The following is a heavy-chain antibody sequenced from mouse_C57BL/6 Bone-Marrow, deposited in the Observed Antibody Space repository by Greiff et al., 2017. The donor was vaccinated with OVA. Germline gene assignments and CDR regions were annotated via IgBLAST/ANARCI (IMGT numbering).Heavy chain of an antibody. CDR3: TRNRFDY. V-gene: IGHV1-15*01. J-gene: IGHJ2*01. Sequence: QVQLQQSGAELVRPGASVTLSCKASGYTFTDYEMHWVKQTPVQGLEWIGAIDPETGGTAYNQKFKGKAILTADKSSSPAYMELRSLTSEDSAVYYCTRNRFDYWGQGTTLTVSS. CDR2: IDPETGGT. CDR1: GYTFTDYE.